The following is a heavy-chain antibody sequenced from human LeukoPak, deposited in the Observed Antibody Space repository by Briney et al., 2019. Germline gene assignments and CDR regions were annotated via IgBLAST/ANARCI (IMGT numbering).Heavy chain of an antibody. V-gene: IGHV3-23*01. J-gene: IGHJ6*04. D-gene: IGHD2-2*02. CDR3: ATVGRSYTGLGMDV. Sequence: PGGSLRLSCAASGFTFSSYGMHWVRQAPGKGLEWVSAISGSGGSTYYADSVKGRFTISRDNSKNTLYLQMNSLRAEDTAVYYCATVGRSYTGLGMDVWGKGTTVTITS. CDR2: ISGSGGST. CDR1: GFTFSSYG.